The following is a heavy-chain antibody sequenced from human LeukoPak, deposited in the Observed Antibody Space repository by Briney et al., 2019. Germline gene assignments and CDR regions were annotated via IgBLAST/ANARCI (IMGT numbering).Heavy chain of an antibody. J-gene: IGHJ4*02. V-gene: IGHV4-39*01. CDR3: ARRRVYYDSSGYTFDY. Sequence: SETLSLTCTVSGGSISSSSYYWGWIRQPPGKGLEWIGSIYYSGSTYYNPSLKSRVTISVDTSKNQFSLKLSSVTAADTAVYYCARRRVYYDSSGYTFDYWGQGTLVTVSS. CDR2: IYYSGST. D-gene: IGHD3-22*01. CDR1: GGSISSSSYY.